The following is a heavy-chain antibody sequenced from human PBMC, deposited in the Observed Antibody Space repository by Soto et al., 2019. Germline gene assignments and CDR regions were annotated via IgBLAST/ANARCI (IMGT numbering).Heavy chain of an antibody. J-gene: IGHJ5*02. CDR2: FYSGST. V-gene: IGHV4-39*01. CDR3: ASEVALRFDP. D-gene: IGHD2-15*01. CDR1: GGSISSRSYF. Sequence: QLQLQESGPGLVKPSETLSLTCTVSGGSISSRSYFWGWIRQSPGKGLEWIGNFYSGSTFYNPSLKSRVTISVDTSKTPFSLKLSSVTAADTAVYYCASEVALRFDPWGQGTLVTVSS.